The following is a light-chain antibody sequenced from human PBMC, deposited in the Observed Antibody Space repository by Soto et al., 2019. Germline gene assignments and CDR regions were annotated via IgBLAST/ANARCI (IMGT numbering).Light chain of an antibody. V-gene: IGLV1-40*01. CDR1: SSNIGARYD. J-gene: IGLJ3*02. CDR3: QSYDSNLSGVV. CDR2: GNS. Sequence: QAVLTQPPSVSGAPGQRVTISCTGSSSNIGARYDVHWYQQLPGTAPKLLIYGNSNRPSGVPDRFSGSKSGTSASLAITGLQAEDEGDYYCQSYDSNLSGVVFGGGTKLTVL.